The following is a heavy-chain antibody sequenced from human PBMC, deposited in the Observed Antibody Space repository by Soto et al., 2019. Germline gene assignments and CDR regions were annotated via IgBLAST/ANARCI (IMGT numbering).Heavy chain of an antibody. V-gene: IGHV4-59*01. J-gene: IGHJ4*02. Sequence: SETLSLTCTVPGDSISSYYWSWIRQPPGKGLEWIGYISNSGNTNYNPSLKSRLTISVDMSTNQFSLKLSSVTAADTAVYYCARLRISTVTTTYYFDYWGQGTLVTVSS. D-gene: IGHD4-17*01. CDR1: GDSISSYY. CDR3: ARLRISTVTTTYYFDY. CDR2: ISNSGNT.